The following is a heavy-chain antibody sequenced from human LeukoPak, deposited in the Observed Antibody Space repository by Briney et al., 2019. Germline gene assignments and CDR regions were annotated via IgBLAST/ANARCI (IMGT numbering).Heavy chain of an antibody. V-gene: IGHV4-31*03. CDR1: GGSISSGGYY. D-gene: IGHD3-22*01. CDR2: IYYSGST. CDR3: ATHADDSSGYYAY. J-gene: IGHJ4*02. Sequence: PSETLSLTCTVSGGSISSGGYYWSWIRQHPGKGLEWIGYIYYSGSTYYNPSLKSRVTISVDTSKNQFSLKLSSVTAADTAVYYCATHADDSSGYYAYWGQGTLVTVSS.